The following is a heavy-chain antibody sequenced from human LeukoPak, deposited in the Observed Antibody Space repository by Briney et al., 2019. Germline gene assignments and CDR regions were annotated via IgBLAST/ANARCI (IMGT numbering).Heavy chain of an antibody. CDR1: GGSISSGGYY. D-gene: IGHD5-18*01. J-gene: IGHJ4*02. CDR3: ARATGARYSYGYFDY. Sequence: SETLSLTCTVSGGSISSGGYYWSWIRQHPGKGLEWIGYIYYSGSTYYNPSLKSRVTISVDTSKNQFSLKLSPVTAADTAVYYCARATGARYSYGYFDYWGQGTLVTVSS. V-gene: IGHV4-31*03. CDR2: IYYSGST.